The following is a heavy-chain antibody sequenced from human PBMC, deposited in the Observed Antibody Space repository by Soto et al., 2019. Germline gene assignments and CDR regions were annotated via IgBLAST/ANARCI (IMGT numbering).Heavy chain of an antibody. CDR2: ISSDGSNK. J-gene: IGHJ4*02. V-gene: IGHV3-30-3*01. Sequence: GGSLRLSCAASGFTFGGSAFHWVRQAPGKGLEWVAVISSDGSNKYYADSVKGRFTISRDNSKNSLYLQMNSLRDEDTAVYHCTRGSAATAYLDYWGQGALVTVSS. D-gene: IGHD2-15*01. CDR1: GFTFGGSA. CDR3: TRGSAATAYLDY.